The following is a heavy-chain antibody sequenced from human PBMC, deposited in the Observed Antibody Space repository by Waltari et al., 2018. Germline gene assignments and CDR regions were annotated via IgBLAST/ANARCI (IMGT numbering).Heavy chain of an antibody. V-gene: IGHV3-53*01. CDR3: ARDGYYDFWSGYWGY. CDR2: IYSGVSK. D-gene: IGHD3-3*01. J-gene: IGHJ4*02. CDR1: GFTVNTNY. Sequence: EVQLVESGGGLIQPGGSLRLSCAASGFTVNTNYMNWVRQAPGKVLEWVSVIYSGVSKYYADSVKGRFTISRDNSKNTLYLQMNSLRAEDTAVYYCARDGYYDFWSGYWGYWGQGTLVTVSS.